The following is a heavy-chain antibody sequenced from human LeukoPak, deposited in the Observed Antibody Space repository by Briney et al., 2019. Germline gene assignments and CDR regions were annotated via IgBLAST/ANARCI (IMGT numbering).Heavy chain of an antibody. D-gene: IGHD2-15*01. J-gene: IGHJ5*02. V-gene: IGHV4-59*01. CDR3: ARWVAARNWFDP. Sequence: NPSETLSLTCTVSGGSISSYYWTWIRQPPGKGLEWIGYIYYSGSTNYNPSLKSRVTISVDTSKNQFSLKLSSVTAADTAVYYCARWVAARNWFDPWGQGTLVTVSS. CDR1: GGSISSYY. CDR2: IYYSGST.